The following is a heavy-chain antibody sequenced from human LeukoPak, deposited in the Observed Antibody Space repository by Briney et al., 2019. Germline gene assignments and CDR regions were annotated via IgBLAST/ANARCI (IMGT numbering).Heavy chain of an antibody. Sequence: GGSLRLSCAASGFTFSSYWMHWVRQAPGKGLVWVSRINTDGSSTYYADSVKGRFTVSRDNAKNTLDLQMNSLRAEDTAVYYCAIAHPANTRIFDSWGQGTLVTVSS. CDR3: AIAHPANTRIFDS. D-gene: IGHD1/OR15-1a*01. CDR1: GFTFSSYW. J-gene: IGHJ4*02. CDR2: INTDGSST. V-gene: IGHV3-74*01.